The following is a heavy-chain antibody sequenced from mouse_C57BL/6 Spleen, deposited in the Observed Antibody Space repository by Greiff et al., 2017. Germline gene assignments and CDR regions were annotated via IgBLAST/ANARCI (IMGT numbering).Heavy chain of an antibody. Sequence: QVQLQQPGAELVKPGASVKLSCKASGYTFTSYWMQWVKQRPGQGLEWIGEIDPSDSYTNYNPKFKGKATLTVETSSSTAYMQLSSLTSEDSAVYYCARLDDYDRDFDYWGQGTTLTVSS. D-gene: IGHD2-4*01. CDR2: IDPSDSYT. J-gene: IGHJ2*01. CDR1: GYTFTSYW. CDR3: ARLDDYDRDFDY. V-gene: IGHV1-50*01.